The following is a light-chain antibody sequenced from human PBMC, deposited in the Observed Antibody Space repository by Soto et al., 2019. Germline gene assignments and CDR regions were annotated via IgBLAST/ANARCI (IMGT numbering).Light chain of an antibody. V-gene: IGKV1-39*01. J-gene: IGKJ5*01. Sequence: DIQMTQSPSSLSASVGNRVTITCRASQSINSYLNWYQQKPGKAPNLLIYAASSLQSGVPSRFSGSGSGTAFTLTISSLQPEDFAFYYCQQTYRIPPTFGQGTRLEI. CDR3: QQTYRIPPT. CDR1: QSINSY. CDR2: AAS.